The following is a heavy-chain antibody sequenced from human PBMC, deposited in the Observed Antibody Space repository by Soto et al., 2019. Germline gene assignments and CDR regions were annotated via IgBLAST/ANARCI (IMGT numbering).Heavy chain of an antibody. V-gene: IGHV3-48*01. J-gene: IGHJ4*02. CDR2: ISSSSSTI. CDR3: ARADYSNYGYFDY. D-gene: IGHD4-4*01. CDR1: GFTFSSYS. Sequence: GGSLRLSCAASGFTFSSYSMNWVRQTPGKGLEWVSYISSSSSTIYYADSVKGRFTISRDNAKNSLYLQMNSLRAEDTAVYYCARADYSNYGYFDYWGQGTLVTVSS.